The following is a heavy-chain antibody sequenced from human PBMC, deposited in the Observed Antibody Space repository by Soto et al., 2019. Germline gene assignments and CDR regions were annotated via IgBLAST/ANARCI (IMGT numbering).Heavy chain of an antibody. CDR1: GCPISSYA. Sequence: GGSLRLSCAASGCPISSYAMHWVRPAPGKGLEWVTVISSSGGDEYYAESVRGRFTISRDDSKNTLYLQMDSLRVEDTAVYYCARGTIVARQHLDYWGQGTLVTVSS. V-gene: IGHV3-30*03. CDR3: ARGTIVARQHLDY. CDR2: ISSSGGDE. J-gene: IGHJ4*02. D-gene: IGHD6-6*01.